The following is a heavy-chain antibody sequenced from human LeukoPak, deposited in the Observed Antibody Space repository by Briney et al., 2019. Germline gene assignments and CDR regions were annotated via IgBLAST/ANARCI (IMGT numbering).Heavy chain of an antibody. CDR3: ARESGASSSWYSGYYYYYYMDV. CDR1: GFTFSSYS. CDR2: ISSSSSYI. Sequence: GGSLRLSCAASGFTFSSYSMNWVRQAPGKGLEWVSSISSSSSYIYYADSVKGRFTISRDNAKNSLYLQMNSLRAEDTAVYYCARESGASSSWYSGYYYYYYMDVWGKGTTVTVSS. D-gene: IGHD6-13*01. V-gene: IGHV3-21*01. J-gene: IGHJ6*03.